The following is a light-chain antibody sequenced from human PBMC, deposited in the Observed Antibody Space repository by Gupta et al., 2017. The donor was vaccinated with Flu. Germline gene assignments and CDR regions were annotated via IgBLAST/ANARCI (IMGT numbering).Light chain of an antibody. CDR3: QTWDITTHV. J-gene: IGLJ1*01. CDR1: NLGAKS. V-gene: IGLV3-1*01. CDR2: EDS. Sequence: SYELTQPPSVSVSPGPAASITCSGNNLGAKSVSWYQQKAGQSPVLVIHEDSKRPSGIPERFSGSTSGNTATLTISGTQPMDEADYYCQTWDITTHVFGTGTRVTVL.